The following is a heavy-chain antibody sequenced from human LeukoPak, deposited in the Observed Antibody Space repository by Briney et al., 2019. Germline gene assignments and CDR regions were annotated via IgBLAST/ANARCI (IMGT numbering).Heavy chain of an antibody. CDR1: GGTFSSYA. CDR2: ITPIFGTA. J-gene: IGHJ3*02. CDR3: ARPDTAMVNGDDAFDI. D-gene: IGHD5-18*01. V-gene: IGHV1-69*13. Sequence: SVKVSCKASGGTFSSYAISWVRQAPGQGLEWMGGITPIFGTANYAQKFQGRVTITADESTSTAYMELSSLRSEDTAVYYCARPDTAMVNGDDAFDIWGQGTMVTVSS.